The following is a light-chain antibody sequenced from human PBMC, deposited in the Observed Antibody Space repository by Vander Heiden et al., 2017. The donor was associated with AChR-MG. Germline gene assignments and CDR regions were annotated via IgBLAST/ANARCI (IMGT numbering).Light chain of an antibody. Sequence: QSALTQPASVSGSPGQSITISCTGTSSDVGSYNLVSWHQQPSENATNLIIYEVNRRPSVVANLFSGSKSGNTASLTISGLEAEDEADYYCSSYAGSSTVFGVGTKLTVL. CDR2: EVN. CDR3: SSYAGSSTV. V-gene: IGLV2-23*02. J-gene: IGLJ3*02. CDR1: SSDVGSYNL.